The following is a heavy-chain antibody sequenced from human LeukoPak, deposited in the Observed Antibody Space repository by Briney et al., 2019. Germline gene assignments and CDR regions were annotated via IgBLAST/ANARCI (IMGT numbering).Heavy chain of an antibody. V-gene: IGHV4-39*01. Sequence: SETLSLTCTVSGGSISSSTDYWGWIRQPPGKGLEWIGSVYYSGSTYYNPSPKSRVTISVDMSKNQFSLKLSSVTAADTAVYYCARRTGTVWFDPWGQGTLVTVSS. D-gene: IGHD1-1*01. J-gene: IGHJ5*02. CDR1: GGSISSSTDY. CDR3: ARRTGTVWFDP. CDR2: VYYSGST.